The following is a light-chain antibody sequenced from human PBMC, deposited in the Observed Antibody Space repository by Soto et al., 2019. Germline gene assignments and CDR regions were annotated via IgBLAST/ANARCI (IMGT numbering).Light chain of an antibody. CDR1: QSIRTF. CDR2: DAS. V-gene: IGKV3-11*01. CDR3: QQRSYAIT. Sequence: EIVLTQSPATLSLSLGERATLSCRASQSIRTFLAWYQQKPGQAPRLLVYDASNRATDIPARFSGSWSGTDFTLTISSLEPDDFAVYYCQQRSYAITFGQGTRLEIK. J-gene: IGKJ5*01.